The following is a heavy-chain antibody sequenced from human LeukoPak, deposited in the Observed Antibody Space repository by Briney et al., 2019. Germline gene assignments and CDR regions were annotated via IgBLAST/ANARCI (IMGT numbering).Heavy chain of an antibody. CDR3: AKVQGLYCSSTSCSGRWPHAFDI. CDR2: ISGSGGST. V-gene: IGHV3-23*01. D-gene: IGHD2-2*01. Sequence: PGGSLRLSCAASGFTFSSYAMSWVRQAPGKGLEGVSAISGSGGSTYYADSVKGRFTISRDNSTNTLYLQMNSLRAADPAVYYCAKVQGLYCSSTSCSGRWPHAFDIWGQGTMVTVSS. CDR1: GFTFSSYA. J-gene: IGHJ3*02.